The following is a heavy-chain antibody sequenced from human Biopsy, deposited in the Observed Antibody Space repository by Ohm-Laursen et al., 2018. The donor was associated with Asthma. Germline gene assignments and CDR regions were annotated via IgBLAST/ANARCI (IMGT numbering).Heavy chain of an antibody. Sequence: SLRLSCSASGFTFGDYWMSWVRQVPGKGLEWVAVIWYDGSKKYYADSVKGRFTISRDNSKNTLYLQLNSLRAEDTAVYYCASSPYYDFWSGWENGMDVWGQGTTVTVSS. D-gene: IGHD3-3*01. CDR1: GFTFGDYW. J-gene: IGHJ6*02. V-gene: IGHV3-33*08. CDR3: ASSPYYDFWSGWENGMDV. CDR2: IWYDGSKK.